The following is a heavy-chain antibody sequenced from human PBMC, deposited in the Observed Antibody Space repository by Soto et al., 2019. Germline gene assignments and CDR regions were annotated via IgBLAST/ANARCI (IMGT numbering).Heavy chain of an antibody. CDR3: ARENGCSSTSCYGGYFDY. CDR1: GVTSSSYS. J-gene: IGHJ4*02. CDR2: ISSSSSTI. Sequence: GVPLRLSCAASGVTSSSYSMNWVRQAPGKGLEWVSYISSSSSTIYYADSVKGRFTISRDNAKNSLYLQMNSLRAEDTAVYYCARENGCSSTSCYGGYFDYWGQGTLVTVSS. D-gene: IGHD2-2*01. V-gene: IGHV3-48*01.